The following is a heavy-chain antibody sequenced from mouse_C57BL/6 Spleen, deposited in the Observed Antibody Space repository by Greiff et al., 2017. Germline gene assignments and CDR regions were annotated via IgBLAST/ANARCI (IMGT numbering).Heavy chain of an antibody. D-gene: IGHD2-1*01. CDR2: INPSDSDT. J-gene: IGHJ4*01. CDR3: AIDDYGNYDAMDY. Sequence: QVQLQQPGAELVKPGASVKVSCKASGYTFTSYWMHWVKQRPGQGLEWIGRINPSDSDTNYNQKFKGKATLTVDKSSSTAYMQLSSLTSEDSAVYYGAIDDYGNYDAMDYWGQGTSVTVSS. CDR1: GYTFTSYW. V-gene: IGHV1-74*01.